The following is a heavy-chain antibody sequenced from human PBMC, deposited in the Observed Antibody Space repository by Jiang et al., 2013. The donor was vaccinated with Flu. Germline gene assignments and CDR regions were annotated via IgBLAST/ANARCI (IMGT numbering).Heavy chain of an antibody. CDR3: ANSPNKYTSGWYY. CDR2: IRFDGTDK. V-gene: IGHV3-30*02. Sequence: PGGSLRLSCAAAGFTFRGYAMHWVRQAPGKGLEWVAFIRFDGTDKYYADSVKGRFTISRDNSKNTLFLQMNSLRTEDTAMYFCANSPNKYTSGWYYWGQGTLVTVSS. CDR1: GFTFRGYA. D-gene: IGHD6-19*01. J-gene: IGHJ4*02.